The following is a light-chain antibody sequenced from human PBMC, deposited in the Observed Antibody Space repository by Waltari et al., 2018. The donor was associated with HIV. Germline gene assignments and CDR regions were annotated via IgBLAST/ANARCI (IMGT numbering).Light chain of an antibody. J-gene: IGLJ2*01. CDR1: SPTLGARSD. CDR3: QSYDTSLRGSGV. CDR2: GNS. Sequence: QSVLTQPPSESVAPGQRVTISRTGSSPTLGARSDLHRYHQRPGPAPSYLINGNSNRPPGVPARFSGSKSGTSASLAITGLQAEDEADYYCQSYDTSLRGSGVFGGGTKLTVL. V-gene: IGLV1-40*01.